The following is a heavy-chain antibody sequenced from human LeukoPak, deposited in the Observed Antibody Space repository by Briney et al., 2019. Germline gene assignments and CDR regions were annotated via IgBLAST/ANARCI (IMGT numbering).Heavy chain of an antibody. CDR1: GGSFSGYY. V-gene: IGHV4-34*01. Sequence: PSETLSLTCAVYGGSFSGYYWSWIRQPPGKGLEWIGEINHSGSTNYNPSLKSRVTISVDTSKNQFSLKLSSVTAADTAVYYCARHKTVAGRPLYYYYYGMDVWGQGTTVTVSS. J-gene: IGHJ6*02. D-gene: IGHD6-19*01. CDR2: INHSGST. CDR3: ARHKTVAGRPLYYYYYGMDV.